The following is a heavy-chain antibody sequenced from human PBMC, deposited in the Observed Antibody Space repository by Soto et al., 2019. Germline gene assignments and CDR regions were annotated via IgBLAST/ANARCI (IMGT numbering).Heavy chain of an antibody. V-gene: IGHV3-33*01. CDR3: ASDLVGASDSYGLDV. Sequence: GGSLRLSCAASGFTFSNYGMHWVRQAPGKGLEWVAIIWHDGNNKYYADSVRGRFIISRDNSKNRLYLQMNSLRAEDTAVYYCASDLVGASDSYGLDVWGKGTPVTVSS. CDR1: GFTFSNYG. D-gene: IGHD1-26*01. J-gene: IGHJ6*04. CDR2: IWHDGNNK.